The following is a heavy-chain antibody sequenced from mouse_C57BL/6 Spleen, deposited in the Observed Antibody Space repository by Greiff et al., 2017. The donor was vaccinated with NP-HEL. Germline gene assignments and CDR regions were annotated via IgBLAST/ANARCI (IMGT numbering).Heavy chain of an antibody. CDR3: ARNTFAY. CDR1: GYAFSSSW. CDR2: IYPGDGDT. Sequence: VKLMESGPELVKPGASVKISCKASGYAFSSSWMNWVKQRPGKGLEWIGRIYPGDGDTNYNGKFKGKATLTADKSSSTAYMQLSSLTSEDSAVYFCARNTFAYWGQGTLVTVSA. J-gene: IGHJ3*01. V-gene: IGHV1-82*01.